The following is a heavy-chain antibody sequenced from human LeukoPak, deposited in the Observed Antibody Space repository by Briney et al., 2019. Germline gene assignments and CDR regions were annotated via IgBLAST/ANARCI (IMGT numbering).Heavy chain of an antibody. CDR1: GFTFRSYA. J-gene: IGHJ2*01. V-gene: IGHV3-30*04. CDR3: AGYGEYWDWYFDL. D-gene: IGHD4-17*01. Sequence: PGGSLRLSCAASGFTFRSYAIHWVRQAPGQGLEWVTIISSDGSYKNYADSVKGRFTISRDNSKNTLYLQMNSLRPEDTAVYYCAGYGEYWDWYFDLWGRGTPVTVSP. CDR2: ISSDGSYK.